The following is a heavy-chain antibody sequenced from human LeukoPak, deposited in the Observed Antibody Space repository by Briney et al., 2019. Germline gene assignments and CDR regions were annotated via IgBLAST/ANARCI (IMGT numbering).Heavy chain of an antibody. CDR2: ISDTGSDT. CDR3: AKRVPYSSSPVYFDC. CDR1: GFTFSNYG. J-gene: IGHJ4*02. Sequence: AGSLRLSCAASGFTFSNYGMSWVRQAQGVRLELVCAISDTGSDTYYEDSVKSRFTISRDNSKNTLFLQMNSLRADDTAVYYCAKRVPYSSSPVYFDCWGQGTLVTVSS. V-gene: IGHV3-23*01. D-gene: IGHD6-6*01.